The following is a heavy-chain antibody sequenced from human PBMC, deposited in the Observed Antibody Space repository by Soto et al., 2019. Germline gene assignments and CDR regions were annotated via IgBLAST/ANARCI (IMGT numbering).Heavy chain of an antibody. CDR3: SGSFPF. J-gene: IGHJ1*01. CDR2: IRSQPYGGTT. V-gene: IGHV3-49*03. D-gene: IGHD3-10*01. CDR1: GFPFANFL. Sequence: EVYLVDSGGGLVEPGRSLRLSCTGSGFPFANFLMSWFRQAPGKGLEWVGFIRSQPYGGTTQYAASVRGRFTISRDDSKGIAYLQMNSLQSEDSGVYYCSGSFPFWGQGTLVTVSS.